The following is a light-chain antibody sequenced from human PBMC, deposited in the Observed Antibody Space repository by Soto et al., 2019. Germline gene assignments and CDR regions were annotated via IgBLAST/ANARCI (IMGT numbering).Light chain of an antibody. V-gene: IGLV1-47*01. Sequence: QSVLTQPPSASGTPGQRVTISCSGSSSNFGSNYVYWYQQLPGTAPKLLIYRNNQRPSGVPDRFSGSKSGTSASLAISGLRSEDEADDYCAGWDDSLSGYVVFGGGTKLTVL. CDR2: RNN. CDR1: SSNFGSNY. J-gene: IGLJ2*01. CDR3: AGWDDSLSGYVV.